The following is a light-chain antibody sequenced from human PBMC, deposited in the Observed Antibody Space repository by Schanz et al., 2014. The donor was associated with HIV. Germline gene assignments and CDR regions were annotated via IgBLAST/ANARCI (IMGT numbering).Light chain of an antibody. J-gene: IGKJ4*02. CDR3: QHFGDSRGT. V-gene: IGKV3-20*01. CDR1: QSVNNY. Sequence: EIVLTQSPATLSVSPGERATLSCRAGQSVNNYLAWYQQKPGQAPRLLIYDASTRATGIPDRFSGSGSGTDFTLTISRLEPEDFAVYYCQHFGDSRGTFGGGTKVDI. CDR2: DAS.